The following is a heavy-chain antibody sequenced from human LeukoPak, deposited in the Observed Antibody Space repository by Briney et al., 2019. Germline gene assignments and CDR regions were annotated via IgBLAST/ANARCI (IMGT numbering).Heavy chain of an antibody. J-gene: IGHJ6*03. D-gene: IGHD2-8*01. Sequence: GGSLRLSCAASGFTFSNAWMSWDRQAPGKGLEWVSGINWNGGSTGYADSVKGRFTISRDNAKNSLYLQMNSLRAEDTALYYCARRYCTNGVCYYYMDVWGKGTTVTVSS. CDR1: GFTFSNAW. CDR3: ARRYCTNGVCYYYMDV. CDR2: INWNGGST. V-gene: IGHV3-20*04.